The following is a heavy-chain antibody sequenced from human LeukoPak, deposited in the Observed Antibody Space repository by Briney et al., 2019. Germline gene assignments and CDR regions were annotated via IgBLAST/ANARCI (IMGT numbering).Heavy chain of an antibody. CDR3: AREPTSDYYDSSGYYKTHYFDY. J-gene: IGHJ4*02. V-gene: IGHV3-7*01. CDR2: IKQDGSEK. Sequence: GGSLRLSCAASGFTFSSYWMSWVRQAPGKGLEWMANIKQDGSEKYYVDSVKGRFTISRDNSKNTLYLQMNSLRAEDTAVYYCAREPTSDYYDSSGYYKTHYFDYWGQGTLVTVSS. CDR1: GFTFSSYW. D-gene: IGHD3-22*01.